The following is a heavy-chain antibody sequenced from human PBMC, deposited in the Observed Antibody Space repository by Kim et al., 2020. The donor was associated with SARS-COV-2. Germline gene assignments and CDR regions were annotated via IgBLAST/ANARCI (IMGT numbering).Heavy chain of an antibody. CDR3: ARDPGRTNWFDP. Sequence: GGSLRLSCAASGFTFSSYEMNWVRQAPGKGLEWVSYISSSGSTIYYADSVKGRFTISRDNAKNSLYLQMNSLRAEDTAVYYCARDPGRTNWFDPWGQGTLVTVSS. J-gene: IGHJ5*02. CDR2: ISSSGSTI. CDR1: GFTFSSYE. V-gene: IGHV3-48*03.